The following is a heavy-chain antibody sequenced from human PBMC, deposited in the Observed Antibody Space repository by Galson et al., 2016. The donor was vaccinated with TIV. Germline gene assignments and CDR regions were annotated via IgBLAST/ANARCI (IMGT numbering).Heavy chain of an antibody. Sequence: PALVKPTQTLTLTCTFSGFSHNTDGMCVNWIRQPPGKALEWLARIDWDDDKSYSPSLKTRLTISKDTSKNQVVLTMTNMDPVDTATYYCARISGYYDSSGHYIPRSFDYWGQGALVTVSS. CDR3: ARISGYYDSSGHYIPRSFDY. J-gene: IGHJ4*02. D-gene: IGHD3-22*01. CDR1: GFSHNTDGMC. CDR2: IDWDDDK. V-gene: IGHV2-70*11.